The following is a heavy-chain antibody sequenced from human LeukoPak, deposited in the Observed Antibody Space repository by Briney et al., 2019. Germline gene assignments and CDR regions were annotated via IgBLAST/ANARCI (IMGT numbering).Heavy chain of an antibody. Sequence: PGGSLRLSCAASGLTFSSYGMRRVRQAPGKGLEWVSAISDTSGTFYADSVKGRFTISKDNSKNTLFLQKNSLRVEDTAIYYCAKRVPYGGSSVYFDNWGQGTLVTVSS. CDR1: GLTFSSYG. CDR3: AKRVPYGGSSVYFDN. CDR2: ISDTSGT. D-gene: IGHD6-6*01. V-gene: IGHV3-23*01. J-gene: IGHJ4*02.